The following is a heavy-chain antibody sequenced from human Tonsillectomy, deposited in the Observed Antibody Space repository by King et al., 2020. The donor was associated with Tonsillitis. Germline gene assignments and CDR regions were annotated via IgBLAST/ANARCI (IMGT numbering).Heavy chain of an antibody. D-gene: IGHD6-19*01. Sequence: VQLVESGGGVVQPGRSLRLSCAASGFTFSSYGMHWVRQAPGKGLEWVAVIWYDGSNKYYADSVKGRFTISRDNSKNTLYLQMNSLRAEDTAVYYCARDSGVAGPRDFDYWGQGTLVTVSS. CDR2: IWYDGSNK. CDR3: ARDSGVAGPRDFDY. V-gene: IGHV3-33*01. CDR1: GFTFSSYG. J-gene: IGHJ4*02.